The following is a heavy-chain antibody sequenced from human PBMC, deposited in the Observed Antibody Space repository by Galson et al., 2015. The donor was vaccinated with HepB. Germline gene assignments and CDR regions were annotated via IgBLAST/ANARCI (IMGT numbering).Heavy chain of an antibody. V-gene: IGHV1-3*01. CDR1: GYTFTNYA. J-gene: IGHJ4*02. Sequence: SVKVSCKASGYTFTNYAVYWVRQAPGRRLEWMGWIHAGNGDTKYSQKFQDRVTITRDTSATTVYMDLSSLKSEDTAVYYCARAYCGGDCPPGGYWGQGTLVTVSS. CDR2: IHAGNGDT. D-gene: IGHD2-21*02. CDR3: ARAYCGGDCPPGGY.